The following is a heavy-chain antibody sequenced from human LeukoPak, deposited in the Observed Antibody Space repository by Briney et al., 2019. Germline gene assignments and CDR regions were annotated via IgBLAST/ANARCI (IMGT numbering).Heavy chain of an antibody. Sequence: GGSLRLSCAASGFTFSSYAMSWVRQAPGKGLEWVSAISGSGGSTYYADSVKGRFTISRDNSKNTLYLQMNSLRAGDTAVYYCAKDMLDYYYFDYWGQGTLVTVSS. J-gene: IGHJ4*02. V-gene: IGHV3-23*01. CDR3: AKDMLDYYYFDY. D-gene: IGHD3-16*01. CDR1: GFTFSSYA. CDR2: ISGSGGST.